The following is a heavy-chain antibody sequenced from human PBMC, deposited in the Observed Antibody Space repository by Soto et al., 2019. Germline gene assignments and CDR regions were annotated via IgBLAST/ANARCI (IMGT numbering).Heavy chain of an antibody. CDR1: GYSISSGYY. D-gene: IGHD2-2*01. Sequence: PSETLSLTCAVSGYSISSGYYWGWIRQPPGKGLEWIGSIYHGGSTYYNPSLKSRVTISVDTSKNQFSLKLSSVTAADTAVYYCAREACSSTSCYLWWFDPWGQGTLVTVSS. CDR2: IYHGGST. V-gene: IGHV4-38-2*02. J-gene: IGHJ5*02. CDR3: AREACSSTSCYLWWFDP.